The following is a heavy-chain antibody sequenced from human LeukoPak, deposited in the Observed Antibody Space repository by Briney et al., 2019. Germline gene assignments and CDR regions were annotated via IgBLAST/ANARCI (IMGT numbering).Heavy chain of an antibody. Sequence: PGGSLRLSCAASGFTFSSHWMSYVRQAPGKGLEWVADIKQGGSEKYYVDSVKGRFTISRDNGKNSLYLQMNILRVEDTAVYYCARDIPRGSTHLDYWGQGTLVTVSA. V-gene: IGHV3-7*01. CDR1: GFTFSSHW. D-gene: IGHD1-26*01. CDR2: IKQGGSEK. CDR3: ARDIPRGSTHLDY. J-gene: IGHJ4*02.